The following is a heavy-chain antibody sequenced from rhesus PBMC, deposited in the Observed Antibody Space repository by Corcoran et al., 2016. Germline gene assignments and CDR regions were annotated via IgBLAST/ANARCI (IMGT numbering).Heavy chain of an antibody. V-gene: IGHV4-165*01. D-gene: IGHD3-28*01. CDR1: GSSIRGYY. CDR2: IGGRRGST. CDR3: AREGDYYGSGYYTVRNSLDV. Sequence: QVQLEESGPGLVKTSETLSLPCAVSGSSIRGYYWHLIRQPPGQGLAWIGSIGGRRGSTDNNPSLKSRVTISTDTSKNQLALRLSSVTAADTAVYYCAREGDYYGSGYYTVRNSLDVWGRGVLVTVSS. J-gene: IGHJ5-2*02.